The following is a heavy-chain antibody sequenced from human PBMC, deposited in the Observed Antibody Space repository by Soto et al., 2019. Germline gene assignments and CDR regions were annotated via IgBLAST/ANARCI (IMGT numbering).Heavy chain of an antibody. CDR3: ASGGGPTVTLDY. J-gene: IGHJ4*02. D-gene: IGHD4-17*01. Sequence: HPGGSLRLSCAASGFTFSSYSMNWVRQAPGKGLEWVSYISSGSSTIYYADSVKGRFTISRDNAKNSLYLQMNSLRAEDTAVYYCASGGGPTVTLDYWGQGTLVTVSS. V-gene: IGHV3-48*01. CDR2: ISSGSSTI. CDR1: GFTFSSYS.